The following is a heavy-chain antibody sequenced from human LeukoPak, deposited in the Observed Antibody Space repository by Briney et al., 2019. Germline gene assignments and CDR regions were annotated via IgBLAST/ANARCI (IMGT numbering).Heavy chain of an antibody. CDR2: ISYDGSNK. CDR1: GFTFSSYA. V-gene: IGHV3-30*04. Sequence: PGRSLRVSCAASGFTFSSYAMHWVRQAPGKGLEWVAVISYDGSNKYYADSVKGRFTISRDNSKNTLYLQMNSLRAEDTAVYYCARGVGISHGALDYWGRGTLVTVSS. D-gene: IGHD1-14*01. CDR3: ARGVGISHGALDY. J-gene: IGHJ4*02.